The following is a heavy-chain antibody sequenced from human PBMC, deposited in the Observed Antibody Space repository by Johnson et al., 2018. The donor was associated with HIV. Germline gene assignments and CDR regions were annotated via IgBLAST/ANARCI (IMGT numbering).Heavy chain of an antibody. Sequence: QVQLVESGGGLVQPGGSLRLSCAASGLTISDNYMSWIRQAPGKGLEWVSYISSSGTTIYSADSVQGRFTTSRANAKNSLYLQMNSLRAEDTAVYYCARSKDCSVGTCPDAFDIWGQGTMVTVSS. CDR3: ARSKDCSVGTCPDAFDI. J-gene: IGHJ3*02. V-gene: IGHV3-11*04. D-gene: IGHD2-15*01. CDR1: GLTISDNY. CDR2: ISSSGTTI.